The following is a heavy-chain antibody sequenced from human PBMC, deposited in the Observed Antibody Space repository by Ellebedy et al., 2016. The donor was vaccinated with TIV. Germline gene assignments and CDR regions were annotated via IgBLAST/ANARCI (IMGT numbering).Heavy chain of an antibody. J-gene: IGHJ4*02. D-gene: IGHD3-22*01. CDR1: GFTFNNYA. CDR2: VAGSGDTT. V-gene: IGHV3-23*01. Sequence: GGSLRLXXAASGFTFNNYAMNWVRQPPGKGLEWVSGVAGSGDTTYYAGSVRGRFTISRDNSKNTVYLQMSSLSPDDTAVYYCAKDRTYYYDSSGYLYGGTADYYFDSWGQGTLVTVSS. CDR3: AKDRTYYYDSSGYLYGGTADYYFDS.